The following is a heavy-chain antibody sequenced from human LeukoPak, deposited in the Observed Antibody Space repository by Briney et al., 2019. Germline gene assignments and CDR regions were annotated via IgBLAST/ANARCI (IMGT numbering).Heavy chain of an antibody. J-gene: IGHJ5*02. Sequence: GGSLRLSCAASGFTLGSYSMTWVRQAPGKGLEWVSYISTSSSTISYADSVKGRFTISRDNAKNSLSLQMNSLRDEDTAVYYCARDCSGGSCYQWFDPWGQGTLVTVSS. V-gene: IGHV3-48*02. CDR1: GFTLGSYS. CDR2: ISTSSSTI. D-gene: IGHD2-15*01. CDR3: ARDCSGGSCYQWFDP.